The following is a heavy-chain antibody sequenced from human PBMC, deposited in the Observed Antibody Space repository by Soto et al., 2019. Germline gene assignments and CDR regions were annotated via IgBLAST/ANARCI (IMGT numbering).Heavy chain of an antibody. CDR1: GYSFTSYW. CDR2: IYPGDSDT. D-gene: IGHD6-13*01. Sequence: RGESLKISCKGSGYSFTSYWIGWVRQMPGKGLEWMGIIYPGDSDTRYSPSFQGQVTISADKSISTAYLQWSSLKASDTAMYYCAAAAAARGWRNGPFDPWGQGTLVTVAS. V-gene: IGHV5-51*01. J-gene: IGHJ5*02. CDR3: AAAAAARGWRNGPFDP.